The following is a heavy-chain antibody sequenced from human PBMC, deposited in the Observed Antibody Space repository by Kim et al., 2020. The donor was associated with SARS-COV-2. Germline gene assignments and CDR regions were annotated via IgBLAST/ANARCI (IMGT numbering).Heavy chain of an antibody. Sequence: SETLSLTCTVSGDSISSRGYLWAWIRQSPGMGLEWLASISYSGETYYNPSLKSRGTISKDTSKNQLSLKLNSVTAADTALYYCARHSNSDWSLRYWGQGT. V-gene: IGHV4-39*07. CDR3: ARHSNSDWSLRY. CDR1: GDSISSRGYL. CDR2: ISYSGET. J-gene: IGHJ4*02. D-gene: IGHD3-9*01.